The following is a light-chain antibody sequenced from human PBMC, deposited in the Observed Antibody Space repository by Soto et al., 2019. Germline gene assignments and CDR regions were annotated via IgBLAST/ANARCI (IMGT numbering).Light chain of an antibody. V-gene: IGLV2-14*01. CDR1: SSDVGVYDF. CDR2: EVN. Sequence: QSVLTQPASVSGSPGQSITISCTGTSSDVGVYDFVSWYQQHPGKAPKYLIYEVNNRPSGVSNRFSGSKSGNTASLTISGLQAEDEADYYCSSYTTGSTYVFGTGTRSPS. CDR3: SSYTTGSTYV. J-gene: IGLJ1*01.